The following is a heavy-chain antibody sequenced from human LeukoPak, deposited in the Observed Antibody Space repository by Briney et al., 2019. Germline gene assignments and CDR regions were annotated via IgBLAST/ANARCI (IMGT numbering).Heavy chain of an antibody. CDR2: ISSSSSYI. CDR3: ASYIAAADAIDAFDI. J-gene: IGHJ3*02. Sequence: PGGSLRLSCAASGFTFSSYSMNWVRQAPGKGLEWVSSISSSSSYIYYADSVKGRFTISRDNAKNSLYLQMNSLRAEDTAVYYCASYIAAADAIDAFDIWGQGTMVTVSS. D-gene: IGHD6-13*01. CDR1: GFTFSSYS. V-gene: IGHV3-21*01.